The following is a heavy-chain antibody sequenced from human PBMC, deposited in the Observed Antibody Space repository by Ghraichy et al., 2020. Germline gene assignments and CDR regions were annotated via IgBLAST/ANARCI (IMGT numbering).Heavy chain of an antibody. CDR1: EFTIDGYP. V-gene: IGHV3-23*01. CDR2: LGADGRST. Sequence: GECLNISCAVSEFTIDGYPMTWVRQAPGKGLEWVSTLGADGRSTFYADSVKGRFTISRDKSKRTMYLQMNSLRADDTAVYYCAKEGGRLGEGAFDVWGQGTKVTVSS. CDR3: AKEGGRLGEGAFDV. D-gene: IGHD3-10*01. J-gene: IGHJ3*01.